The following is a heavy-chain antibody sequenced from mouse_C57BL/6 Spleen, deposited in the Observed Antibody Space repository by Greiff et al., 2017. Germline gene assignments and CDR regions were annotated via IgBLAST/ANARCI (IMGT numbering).Heavy chain of an antibody. CDR3: AKNYDYDRYFDV. CDR1: GYTFTSYW. V-gene: IGHV1-59*01. J-gene: IGHJ1*03. Sequence: QVQLQQPGAELVRPGTSVKLSCKASGYTFTSYWMHWVKQRPGQGLEWIGVIDPSDSYTNYNQKFKGKATLTVDKSSSTAYMQLSSLTSEDSAVYYCAKNYDYDRYFDVWGTGTTVTVSS. CDR2: IDPSDSYT. D-gene: IGHD2-4*01.